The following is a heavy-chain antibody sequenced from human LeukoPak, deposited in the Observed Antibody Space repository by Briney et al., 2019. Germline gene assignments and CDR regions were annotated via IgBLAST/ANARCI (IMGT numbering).Heavy chain of an antibody. J-gene: IGHJ6*02. CDR3: ARDRYCSGGSCHYYGMDV. V-gene: IGHV3-11*01. D-gene: IGHD2-15*01. Sequence: GGSLRLSCAASGFTVNTNYMSWVRQAPGKGLEWVSYISSSGSTIYYADSVKGRFTISRDNAKNSLYLQMNSLRAEDTAVYYCARDRYCSGGSCHYYGMDVWGQGTTVTVSS. CDR2: ISSSGSTI. CDR1: GFTVNTNY.